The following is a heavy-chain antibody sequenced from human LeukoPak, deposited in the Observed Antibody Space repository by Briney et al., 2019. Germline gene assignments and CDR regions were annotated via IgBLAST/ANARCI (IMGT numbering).Heavy chain of an antibody. J-gene: IGHJ4*02. Sequence: SVKVSCKASGGTFSGYAISWVRQAPGQGLEWMGGIIPIFGTANYAQKFQGRVTITADESTSTAYMELSSLRSEDTAVYYCASQTEQQLGVPFNYWGQGTLVTVSS. V-gene: IGHV1-69*01. CDR1: GGTFSGYA. D-gene: IGHD6-13*01. CDR3: ASQTEQQLGVPFNY. CDR2: IIPIFGTA.